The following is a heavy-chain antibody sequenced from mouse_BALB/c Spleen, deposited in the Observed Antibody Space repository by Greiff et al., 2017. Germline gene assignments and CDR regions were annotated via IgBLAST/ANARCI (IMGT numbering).Heavy chain of an antibody. CDR1: GDSITSGY. CDR3: ARSHGNYWYFDV. V-gene: IGHV3-8*02. J-gene: IGHJ1*01. CDR2: ISYSGST. D-gene: IGHD2-1*01. Sequence: EVKLVESGPSLVKPSQTLSLTCSVTGDSITSGYWNWIRKFPGNKLEYMGYISYSGSTYYNPSLKSRISITRDTSKNQYYLQLNSVTTEDTATYYCARSHGNYWYFDVWGAGTTVTVSS.